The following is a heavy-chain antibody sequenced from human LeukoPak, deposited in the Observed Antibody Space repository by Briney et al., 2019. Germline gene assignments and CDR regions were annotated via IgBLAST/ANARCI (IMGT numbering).Heavy chain of an antibody. CDR2: INHSGST. Sequence: SETLSLTCAVHGGSFSGYYWSWSRQPPGKGLEWIGEINHSGSTNYNPSLKSRVTISVDTSKNQFSLKLSSVTAADTAVYYCARGKTYYYDSSGYYCDYWGQGTLVTVSS. CDR1: GGSFSGYY. V-gene: IGHV4-34*01. D-gene: IGHD3-22*01. J-gene: IGHJ4*02. CDR3: ARGKTYYYDSSGYYCDY.